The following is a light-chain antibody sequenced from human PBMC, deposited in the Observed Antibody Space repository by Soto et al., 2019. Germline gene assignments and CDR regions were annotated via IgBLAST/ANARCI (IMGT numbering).Light chain of an antibody. CDR3: MQGLQTAWT. J-gene: IGKJ1*01. CDR1: QSLLHSNGYNY. CDR2: LGS. Sequence: DILMSQSPLSLPVTPGEPASISCRSSQSLLHSNGYNYLDWYLQKPGQSPQLLIYLGSNRASGVPDRFSGSGSGTDFTLKISRVEAEDVGFYYCMQGLQTAWTFGQGTKVDIK. V-gene: IGKV2-28*01.